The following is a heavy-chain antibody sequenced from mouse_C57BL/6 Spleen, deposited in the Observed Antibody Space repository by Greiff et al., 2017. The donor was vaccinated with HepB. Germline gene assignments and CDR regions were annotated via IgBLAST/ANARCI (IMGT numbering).Heavy chain of an antibody. J-gene: IGHJ1*03. D-gene: IGHD1-1*01. V-gene: IGHV1-15*01. Sequence: VKLQESGAELVRPGASVTLSCKASGYTFTDYEMHWVKQTPVHGLEWIGAIDPETGGTAYNQKFKGKAILTADKSSSTAYMELRSLTSEDSAVYYCTRPSPYYYGSSHWYFDVWGTGTTVTVSS. CDR2: IDPETGGT. CDR3: TRPSPYYYGSSHWYFDV. CDR1: GYTFTDYE.